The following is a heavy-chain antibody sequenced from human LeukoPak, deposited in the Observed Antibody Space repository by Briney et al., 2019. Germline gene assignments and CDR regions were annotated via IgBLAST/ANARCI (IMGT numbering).Heavy chain of an antibody. Sequence: PGGSRRLSCAVSGFTFSGYAMSWVRQAPGKGLEWVANIKQDGSEKYYVDSAKGRFTISRDNAKNSLYLQMNSLRAEDTAVYYCARGIAVADIGYFDYWGQGTLVTVSS. D-gene: IGHD6-19*01. J-gene: IGHJ4*02. CDR2: IKQDGSEK. V-gene: IGHV3-7*01. CDR1: GFTFSGYA. CDR3: ARGIAVADIGYFDY.